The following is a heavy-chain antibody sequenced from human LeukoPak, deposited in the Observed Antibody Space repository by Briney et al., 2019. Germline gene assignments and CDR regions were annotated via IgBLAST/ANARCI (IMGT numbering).Heavy chain of an antibody. CDR2: IIPRFGTA. V-gene: IGHV1-69*13. D-gene: IGHD3-22*01. CDR1: GGTFSSYA. J-gene: IGHJ3*01. CDR3: AGDYYYDSSGYYSPDAFDV. Sequence: ASVKVSCKASGGTFSSYAISWVRQAPGQGLEWMGGIIPRFGTANYAQKFQGRVTITADEFMSTAYMELSSLRSEDTAVYYCAGDYYYDSSGYYSPDAFDVWGQGTMVTVSS.